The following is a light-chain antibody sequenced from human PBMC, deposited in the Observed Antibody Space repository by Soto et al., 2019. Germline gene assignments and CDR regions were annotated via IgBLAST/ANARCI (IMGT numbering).Light chain of an antibody. CDR2: EVS. CDR1: TSDIGTYNY. Sequence: QSVLTQPASVSGSPGQSITISCSGATSDIGTYNYVSWYQHHPGKVPKVIIYEVSNRPSGVSNRFSGSKSGNTASLTISGLQAEDEADYYCSSYTSRATLVFGGGTKVTVL. CDR3: SSYTSRATLV. J-gene: IGLJ3*02. V-gene: IGLV2-14*01.